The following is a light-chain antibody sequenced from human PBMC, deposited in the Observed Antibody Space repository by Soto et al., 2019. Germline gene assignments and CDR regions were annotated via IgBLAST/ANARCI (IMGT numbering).Light chain of an antibody. V-gene: IGKV1-6*01. J-gene: IGKJ1*01. CDR1: QDINKN. CDR2: DAS. CDR3: LQDYNYPWT. Sequence: NQMTQSPPSLSATVGGRVTITCQASQDINKNLIWYQQKPGKAPKLLIYDASSLQSGVPSRFSGSGSGTDFTLTISSLQPEDFATYYCLQDYNYPWTFGQGTKVDIK.